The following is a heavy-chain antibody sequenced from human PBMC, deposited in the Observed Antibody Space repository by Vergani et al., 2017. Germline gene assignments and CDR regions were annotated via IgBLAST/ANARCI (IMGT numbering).Heavy chain of an antibody. J-gene: IGHJ4*02. CDR3: AGGLDLFGVVAYTTSWYPFDY. D-gene: IGHD6-13*01. CDR2: IRGSGGST. CDR1: GFTFSSYA. V-gene: IGHV3-23*01. Sequence: EVQLLESGGGLVQPGGSLRLSCAASGFTFSSYAMSWVRQAPGEGLEWVSAIRGSGGSTYYADSVKGRFTISRDNTKNTLYLQMNSLRAEDTAVYYCAGGLDLFGVVAYTTSWYPFDYWGQGTLVTVSS.